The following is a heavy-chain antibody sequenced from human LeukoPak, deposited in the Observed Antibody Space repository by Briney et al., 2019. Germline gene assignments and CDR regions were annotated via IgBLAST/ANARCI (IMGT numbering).Heavy chain of an antibody. J-gene: IGHJ4*02. CDR2: IYYSGTT. Sequence: PSETLSLTCTVSGGCISSSSYSWRWIRRPPGKGLEWSGSIYYSGTTYYNPSLKSRVTISVDTSKIQFSLKLSSVAATDTAVYFCARLRFDFWSGYTHPYFDYWGQGTLVTVSS. D-gene: IGHD3-3*01. CDR3: ARLRFDFWSGYTHPYFDY. V-gene: IGHV4-39*01. CDR1: GGCISSSSYS.